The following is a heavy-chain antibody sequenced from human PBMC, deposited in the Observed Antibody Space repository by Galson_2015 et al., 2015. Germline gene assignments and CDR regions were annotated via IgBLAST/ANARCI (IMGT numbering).Heavy chain of an antibody. V-gene: IGHV3-30*03. J-gene: IGHJ6*02. CDR1: GFTFSSYG. CDR2: ISYDGSNK. CDR3: ARDRGGYS. Sequence: SLRLSCAASGFTFSSYGMHWVRQAPGKGLEWVAVISYDGSNKYYADSVKGRFTISRDNSKNTLYLQMNSLRAEDTAVYYCARDRGGYSWGQGTTVTVSS. D-gene: IGHD5-12*01.